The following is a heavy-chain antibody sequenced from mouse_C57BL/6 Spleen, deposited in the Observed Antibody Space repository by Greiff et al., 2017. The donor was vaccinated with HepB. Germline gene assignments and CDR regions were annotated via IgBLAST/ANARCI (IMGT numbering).Heavy chain of an antibody. J-gene: IGHJ2*01. CDR1: GFNIKDDY. Sequence: EVKLQESGAELVRPGASVKLSCTASGFNIKDDYMHWVKQRPEQGLEWIGWIDPENGDTEYASKFQGKATITADTSSNTAYLQLSSLTSEDTAVYYCTKRAQYYFDYWGQGTTLTVSS. CDR2: IDPENGDT. CDR3: TKRAQYYFDY. V-gene: IGHV14-4*01.